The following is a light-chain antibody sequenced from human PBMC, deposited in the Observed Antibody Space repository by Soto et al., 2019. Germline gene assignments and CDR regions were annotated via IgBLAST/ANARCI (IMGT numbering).Light chain of an antibody. CDR2: DAS. J-gene: IGKJ3*01. CDR3: QQRSNSFT. V-gene: IGKV3-11*01. CDR1: QSVSSY. Sequence: EIVLTQSPATLSLSPGERATLSCRARQSVSSYLAWYQQKPGQAPRLLIYDASNRATGIPARFSGSGSGTDFTLTISSLEPEDFAVYYCQQRSNSFTFVPGTKVDIK.